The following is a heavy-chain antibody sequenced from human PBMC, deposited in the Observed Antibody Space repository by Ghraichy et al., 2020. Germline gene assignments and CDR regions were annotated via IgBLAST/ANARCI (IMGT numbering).Heavy chain of an antibody. Sequence: SQTLSLTCTVSGGSISSGDYYWSWIRQPPGKDLEWIGYIYYSGSTYYNPSLKSRVTISVDTSKNQFSLKLSSVTAADTAVYYCARDFYRPYYDSSGYYQGDAFDIWGQGTMVTVSS. CDR3: ARDFYRPYYDSSGYYQGDAFDI. D-gene: IGHD3-22*01. CDR1: GGSISSGDYY. CDR2: IYYSGST. J-gene: IGHJ3*02. V-gene: IGHV4-30-4*01.